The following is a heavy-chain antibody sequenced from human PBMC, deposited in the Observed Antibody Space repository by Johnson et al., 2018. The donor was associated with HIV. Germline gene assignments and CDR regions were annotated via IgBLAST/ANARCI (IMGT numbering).Heavy chain of an antibody. CDR2: ISWNSGSI. CDR1: GFTFSSYA. V-gene: IGHV3-NL1*01. D-gene: IGHD4-17*01. J-gene: IGHJ3*02. CDR3: ARESNVDYVAFDI. Sequence: QVQLVESGGGVVQPGRSLRLSCAASGFTFSSYAMHWVRQAPGKGLEWVSGISWNSGSIGYADSVKGRFTISRDDSRNTLHLQMNSLRAEDTAVYYCARESNVDYVAFDIWGQGTMVTVSS.